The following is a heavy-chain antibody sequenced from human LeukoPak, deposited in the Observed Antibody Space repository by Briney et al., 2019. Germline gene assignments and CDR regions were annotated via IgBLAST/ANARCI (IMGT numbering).Heavy chain of an antibody. CDR2: IYSGGST. D-gene: IGHD2-2*01. V-gene: IGHV3-66*02. CDR1: GFTVSSNY. CDR3: AKDFRSHYCSSTSCYRYYYYMDV. Sequence: PGGSLRLSCAASGFTVSSNYMSWVRQAPGKGLEWVSVIYSGGSTYYADSVKGRFTISRDNAKNSLYLQMNSLRAEDTAVYYCAKDFRSHYCSSTSCYRYYYYMDVWGKGTTVTISS. J-gene: IGHJ6*03.